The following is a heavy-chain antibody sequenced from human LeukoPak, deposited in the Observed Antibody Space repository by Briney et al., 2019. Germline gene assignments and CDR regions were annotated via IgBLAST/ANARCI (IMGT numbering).Heavy chain of an antibody. V-gene: IGHV4-34*01. J-gene: IGHJ4*02. CDR2: INHSGST. CDR3: ARGKGSSWEYYFDY. Sequence: SETLSLTCAVYGGSFSGYYWSWIRQPPGKGLEWIGEINHSGSTNYNPSLKSRVTISVDRSKNQFSLKLSSVTAADTAVYYCARGKGSSWEYYFDYWGQGTLVTVSS. CDR1: GGSFSGYY. D-gene: IGHD6-13*01.